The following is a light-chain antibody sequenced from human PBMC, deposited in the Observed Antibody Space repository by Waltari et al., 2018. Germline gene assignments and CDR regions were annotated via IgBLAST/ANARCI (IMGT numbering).Light chain of an antibody. J-gene: IGKJ1*01. Sequence: IQLTQSPSSLSASVGDRVTITCRASQGISDFLAWYQQKPGKAPKLLIYAASTLQIGVQSRFSGSGSGTDFTLTITSLQPEDFATYYCQLLNSSQWTFGQGTKVEIK. CDR3: QLLNSSQWT. CDR2: AAS. V-gene: IGKV1-9*01. CDR1: QGISDF.